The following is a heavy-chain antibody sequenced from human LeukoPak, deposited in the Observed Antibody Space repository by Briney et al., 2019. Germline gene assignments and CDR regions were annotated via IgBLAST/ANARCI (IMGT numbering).Heavy chain of an antibody. CDR1: GFTFSRFA. J-gene: IGHJ4*02. D-gene: IGHD2-2*01. CDR2: INTDSSDI. Sequence: GGSLRLSCAASGFTFSRFAMNWVRQAPGKGLEWISYINTDSSDIHYADSVKGRFTISRDNARNTLFLQLSSLRAEDSAVYYCARDTFQPGLIGSWGQGTLVTVSS. CDR3: ARDTFQPGLIGS. V-gene: IGHV3-21*05.